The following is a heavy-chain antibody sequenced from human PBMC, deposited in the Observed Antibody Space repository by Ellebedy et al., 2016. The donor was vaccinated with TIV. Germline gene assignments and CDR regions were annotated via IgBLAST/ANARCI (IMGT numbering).Heavy chain of an antibody. CDR2: IYYSGST. V-gene: IGHV4-31*03. D-gene: IGHD4-11*01. CDR1: GGSISSGGHY. Sequence: MPSETLSLTCTVSGGSISSGGHYWSWIRQHPGKGLEWIGYIYYSGSTYYNPSLKSRVTISVDTSKNQFSLKLSSVTAADTAVYYCVTGGTFMTTVTPIMAWFDPWGQGTLVTVSS. CDR3: VTGGTFMTTVTPIMAWFDP. J-gene: IGHJ5*02.